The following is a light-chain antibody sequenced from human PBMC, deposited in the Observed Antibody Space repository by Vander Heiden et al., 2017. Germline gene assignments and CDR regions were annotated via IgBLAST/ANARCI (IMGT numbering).Light chain of an antibody. Sequence: DMVLTQSPGTLSVSPGETVTLSCRATQSISSNLAWYQQKPGQAPRLLICAASTWATGIPARFSGSGSGTEFTLTITSLQSEDFAVYYCQQYNDWPRTFGQGTKVEIK. J-gene: IGKJ1*01. CDR2: AAS. CDR3: QQYNDWPRT. V-gene: IGKV3-15*01. CDR1: QSISSN.